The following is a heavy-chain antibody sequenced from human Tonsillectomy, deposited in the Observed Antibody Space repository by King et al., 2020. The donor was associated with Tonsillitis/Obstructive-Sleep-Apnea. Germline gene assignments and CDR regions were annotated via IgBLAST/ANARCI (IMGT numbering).Heavy chain of an antibody. Sequence: EVQLVESGGGLVQPGGSLRLSCATSGFTFHRYWMSWVRQAPGKGLEWVANIDEHGSEKNYADYVKGRFTFSRDNATTSLFLQMNSLRVEDSALYYCTLGDYWGQGTLVTVSS. CDR2: IDEHGSEK. CDR1: GFTFHRYW. D-gene: IGHD3-3*02. V-gene: IGHV3-7*02. J-gene: IGHJ4*02. CDR3: TLGDY.